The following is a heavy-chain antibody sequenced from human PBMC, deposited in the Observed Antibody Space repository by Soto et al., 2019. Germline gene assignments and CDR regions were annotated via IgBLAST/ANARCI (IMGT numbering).Heavy chain of an antibody. J-gene: IGHJ5*02. D-gene: IGHD2-15*01. V-gene: IGHV1-18*01. CDR1: GYTFTSYG. CDR2: ISAYNGNT. CDR3: ARDNGVVVAAPNWFDP. Sequence: QVQLVQSGAEVKKPGASVKVSCKASGYTFTSYGISWVRQAPGQGLEWMGWISAYNGNTNYAQKLQGRVTMTTDTXTXXAYMELRSLRSDDTAVYYCARDNGVVVAAPNWFDPWGQGTLVTVSS.